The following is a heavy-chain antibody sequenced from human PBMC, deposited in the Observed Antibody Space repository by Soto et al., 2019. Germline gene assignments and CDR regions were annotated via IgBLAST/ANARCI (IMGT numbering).Heavy chain of an antibody. Sequence: EVQLLESGGDLVQPGGSLRLSCAASGFTFGNYAMSWVRQAPGKGLEWVSDIGGIGGDTYYAGSVKDRFTSSSDNSENTLYLQMNSLRAEDTAVYYCAICPGGGHCTNGLGQLFQPWGQGTLVTVSS. J-gene: IGHJ1*01. CDR1: GFTFGNYA. V-gene: IGHV3-23*01. CDR3: AICPGGGHCTNGLGQLFQP. D-gene: IGHD2-8*01. CDR2: IGGIGGDT.